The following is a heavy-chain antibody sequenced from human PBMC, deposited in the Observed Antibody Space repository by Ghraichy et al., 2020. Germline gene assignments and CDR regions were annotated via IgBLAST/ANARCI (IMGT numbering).Heavy chain of an antibody. D-gene: IGHD1-7*01. CDR3: ASLGETGTYYYYYYGMDV. V-gene: IGHV3-23*01. J-gene: IGHJ6*02. CDR2: ISGSGGST. CDR1: GFTFSSYA. Sequence: GGSLRLSCAAPGFTFSSYAMSWVRQAPGKGLEWVSAISGSGGSTYYADSVKGRFTISRDNSKNTLYLQMNSLRAEDTAVYYCASLGETGTYYYYYYGMDVWGQGTTVTVSS.